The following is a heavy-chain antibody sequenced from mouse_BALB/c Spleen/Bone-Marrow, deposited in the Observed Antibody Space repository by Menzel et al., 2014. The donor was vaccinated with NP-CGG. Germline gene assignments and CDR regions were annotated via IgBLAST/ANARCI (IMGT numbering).Heavy chain of an antibody. CDR2: TNPESSTI. J-gene: IGHJ2*01. Sequence: EVQLQESGGGLVQPGGSLKLSCTASGFDFSRYWMSWVRRAPGKGLQWIGETNPESSTINYTPSLKDKFIISRDNAKNTLYLQMSKVRSEDTALYYCTRLTYYGLTDYWGQGTTLTVSS. CDR1: GFDFSRYW. V-gene: IGHV4-1*02. CDR3: TRLTYYGLTDY. D-gene: IGHD1-2*01.